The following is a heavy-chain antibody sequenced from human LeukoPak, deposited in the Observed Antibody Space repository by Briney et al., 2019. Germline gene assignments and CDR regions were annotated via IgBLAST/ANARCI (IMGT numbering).Heavy chain of an antibody. J-gene: IGHJ3*02. CDR1: GFTFSRYW. CDR2: IKQDESEK. V-gene: IGHV3-7*03. D-gene: IGHD6-19*01. CDR3: ARGLAVTARGSFDI. Sequence: GGSLRLSCAASGFTFSRYWITWVRQAPGKGLEWVANIKQDESEKYYVDSVKGRFTISRDNAKNSLYLQMNSLGAEDTAVYYCARGLAVTARGSFDIWGQGTMVTVSS.